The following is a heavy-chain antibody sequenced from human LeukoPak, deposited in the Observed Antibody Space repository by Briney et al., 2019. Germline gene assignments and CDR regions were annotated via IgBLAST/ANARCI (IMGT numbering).Heavy chain of an antibody. D-gene: IGHD6-13*01. CDR2: IIPIFGIA. V-gene: IGHV1-69*04. Sequence: ASVKVSCKASGGTFSSYAISWVRQAPAQGLEWMGSIIPIFGIANYAQKFQGRVTITADKSTSTAYMELSSLRSEDTAVYYCASGREGIAAAVPAEYFQHWGQGTLVTVSS. CDR3: ASGREGIAAAVPAEYFQH. J-gene: IGHJ1*01. CDR1: GGTFSSYA.